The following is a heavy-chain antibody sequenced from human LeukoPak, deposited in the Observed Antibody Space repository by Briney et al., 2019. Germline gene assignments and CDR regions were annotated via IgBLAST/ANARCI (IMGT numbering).Heavy chain of an antibody. CDR1: GGSISRSSYY. J-gene: IGHJ4*02. CDR2: IYYSGST. V-gene: IGHV4-39*01. CDR3: AIWHSSSWSSFDY. D-gene: IGHD6-13*01. Sequence: SETLSLTCTVSGGSISRSSYYWGWIRQPPGKGLEWIGTIYYSGSTYYNPSLKSRVTISVDTSKNQFSLKLSSVTAADTAVYYCAIWHSSSWSSFDYWGQGTPVAVSS.